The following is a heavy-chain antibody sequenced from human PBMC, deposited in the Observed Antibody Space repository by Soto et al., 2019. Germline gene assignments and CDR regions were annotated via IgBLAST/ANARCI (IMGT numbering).Heavy chain of an antibody. V-gene: IGHV3-30-3*01. CDR1: GFTFSSYD. Sequence: GGSLRLSCAASGFTFSSYDMHWFRQAPGKGLEWVAVISYDGSNKYYADSVKGRFTISRDNSKNTLYLQMSSLRAEDTAVYYCARDQRYTAMVTPDYWGQGTLVTVSS. J-gene: IGHJ4*02. CDR2: ISYDGSNK. D-gene: IGHD5-18*01. CDR3: ARDQRYTAMVTPDY.